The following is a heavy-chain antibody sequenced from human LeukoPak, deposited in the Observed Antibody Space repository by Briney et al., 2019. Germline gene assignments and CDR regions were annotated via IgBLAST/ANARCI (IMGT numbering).Heavy chain of an antibody. D-gene: IGHD6-13*01. CDR2: IYNSGST. CDR3: ARQAYSSNLGWFDP. Sequence: SETLSLTCSVSGGSISSSTYYWGWIRQPPGEGLEWIGNIYNSGSTYYNPSLKRRVTISVDTSKNQFSLKLSSVTAADTAVYYCARQAYSSNLGWFDPWGQGTLVTVSS. J-gene: IGHJ5*02. V-gene: IGHV4-39*01. CDR1: GGSISSSTYY.